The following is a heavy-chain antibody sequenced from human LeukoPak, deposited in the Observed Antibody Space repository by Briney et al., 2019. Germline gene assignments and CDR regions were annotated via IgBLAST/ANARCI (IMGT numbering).Heavy chain of an antibody. CDR2: MSYDGSNK. CDR3: ARDQRSYDYVMYYFDY. J-gene: IGHJ4*02. V-gene: IGHV3-30*04. CDR1: GFTFSSYA. Sequence: PGGSLRLSCAASGFTFSSYAMHWVRQAPGKGLEWVAVMSYDGSNKYYADSVKGRFTISRDNSKNTLYLQMNSLRAEDTAVYYCARDQRSYDYVMYYFDYWGQGTLVTVSS. D-gene: IGHD3-16*01.